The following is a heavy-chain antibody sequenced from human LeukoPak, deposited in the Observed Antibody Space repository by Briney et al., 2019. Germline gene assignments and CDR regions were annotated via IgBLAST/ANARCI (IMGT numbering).Heavy chain of an antibody. D-gene: IGHD3-22*01. J-gene: IGHJ3*02. CDR2: IIPIFGTA. V-gene: IGHV1-69*13. CDR1: GYTFTSHY. CDR3: ARGYYDSSGYGAFDI. Sequence: ASVKVSCKASGYTFTSHYIHWVRQAPGQGLEWMGGIIPIFGTANYAQKFQGRVTITADESTSTAYMELSSLRSEDTAVYYCARGYYDSSGYGAFDIWGQGTMVTVSS.